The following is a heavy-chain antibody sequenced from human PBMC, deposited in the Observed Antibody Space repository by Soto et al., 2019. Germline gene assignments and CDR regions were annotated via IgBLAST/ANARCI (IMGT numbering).Heavy chain of an antibody. V-gene: IGHV3-23*01. CDR3: AKPNLYCSSTSCYDY. Sequence: GGSLRIACATSGFTFSSYAMTWVRQAPGKGLEWVSVISGSGGTTYYADSVKGRFTISRDNSENTLYLQMNSLRAEDTAVYYCAKPNLYCSSTSCYDYWGQGTLVTVHS. J-gene: IGHJ4*02. CDR2: ISGSGGTT. CDR1: GFTFSSYA. D-gene: IGHD2-2*01.